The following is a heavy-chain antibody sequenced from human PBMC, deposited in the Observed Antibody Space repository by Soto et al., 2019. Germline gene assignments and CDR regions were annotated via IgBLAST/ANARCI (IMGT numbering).Heavy chain of an antibody. CDR3: AKGVGVATIGDWYFDL. CDR1: GFTFSSYG. CDR2: ISYDGSNK. J-gene: IGHJ2*01. D-gene: IGHD5-12*01. Sequence: VQLVESGGGVVQPGRSLRLSCAASGFTFSSYGMHWVRQAPGKGLEWVAVISYDGSNKYYADSVKGRFTISRDNSKNTRYLQMNSLRAEDTAVYYCAKGVGVATIGDWYFDLWGRGTLVTVSS. V-gene: IGHV3-30*18.